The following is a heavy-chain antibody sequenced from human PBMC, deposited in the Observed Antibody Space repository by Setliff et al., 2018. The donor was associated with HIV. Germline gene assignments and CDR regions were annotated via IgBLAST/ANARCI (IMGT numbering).Heavy chain of an antibody. CDR3: ARDATRGGDFDF. J-gene: IGHJ4*02. D-gene: IGHD1-26*01. CDR2: IKQDGSEK. V-gene: IGHV3-7*01. Sequence: GGSLRLSCAASGFTFSAYWMNWVRQAPGKGLEWVANIKQDGSEKNYVDSVKGRFTMSRDNAKNLVYLEMNSLKVEDTAVYYCARDATRGGDFDFWGQGTLVTVSS. CDR1: GFTFSAYW.